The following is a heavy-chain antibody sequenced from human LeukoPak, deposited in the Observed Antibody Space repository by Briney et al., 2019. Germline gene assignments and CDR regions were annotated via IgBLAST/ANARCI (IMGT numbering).Heavy chain of an antibody. CDR2: IYHSGNS. D-gene: IGHD3-3*01. J-gene: IGHJ4*02. Sequence: SETLSLTCTVSGYSISSGYYWGWIRQPPGKGLEWIGSIYHSGNSYYNPSLESRVTISVDTSKNQFSLKLSSVTAADTAVYYCARVGSGYYFDYWGQGTLVTVSS. CDR1: GYSISSGYY. CDR3: ARVGSGYYFDY. V-gene: IGHV4-38-2*02.